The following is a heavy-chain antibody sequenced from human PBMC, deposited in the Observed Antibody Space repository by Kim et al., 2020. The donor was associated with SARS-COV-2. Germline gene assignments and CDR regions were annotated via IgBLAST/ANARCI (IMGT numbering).Heavy chain of an antibody. CDR3: ARGHPHDYGDLLLGNGMDV. Sequence: GGSLRLSCAASGFTFSSYDMHWVRQATGKGLEWVSAIGTAGDTYYPGSVKGRFTISRENAKNSLYLQMNSLRAGDTAVYYCARGHPHDYGDLLLGNGMDVWGQGTTVTVSS. J-gene: IGHJ6*02. CDR2: IGTAGDT. V-gene: IGHV3-13*01. D-gene: IGHD4-17*01. CDR1: GFTFSSYD.